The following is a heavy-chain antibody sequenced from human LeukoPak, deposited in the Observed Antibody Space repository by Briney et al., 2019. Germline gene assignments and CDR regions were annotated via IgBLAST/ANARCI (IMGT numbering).Heavy chain of an antibody. CDR2: ISSSSSYI. V-gene: IGHV3-21*01. CDR3: ARVGGSYFAPPDY. Sequence: GGSLRLSCAASGFTFSSYSMNWVRQAPGKGLEWVSSISSSSSYIYYADSVKGRFTISRDNAKNSLYLQMNSLRAEDTAVYYCARVGGSYFAPPDYWGQGTLVTVSS. CDR1: GFTFSSYS. D-gene: IGHD1-26*01. J-gene: IGHJ4*02.